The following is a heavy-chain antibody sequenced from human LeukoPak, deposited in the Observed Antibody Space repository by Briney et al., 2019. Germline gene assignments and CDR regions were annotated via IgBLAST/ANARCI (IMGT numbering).Heavy chain of an antibody. CDR2: ISGSGGSA. Sequence: GGSLRLSCVASGFTFSSYAMSWVRQAPGKGLQWVSVISGSGGSAYYADFVKGRFTLSRDNSKNTLDLQMNSLRAEDTALYYCAKGAREGGTSYSAIDYWGQGTLVSVSS. CDR3: AKGAREGGTSYSAIDY. D-gene: IGHD2-15*01. V-gene: IGHV3-23*01. J-gene: IGHJ4*02. CDR1: GFTFSSYA.